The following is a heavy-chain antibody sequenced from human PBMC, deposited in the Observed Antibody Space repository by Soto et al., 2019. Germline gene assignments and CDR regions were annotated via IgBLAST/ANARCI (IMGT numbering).Heavy chain of an antibody. CDR3: ASSPGGGDDAFDI. Sequence: SVKVSCKASGGTFSSYTISWVRQAPGQGLEWMGRIIPILGIANYAQKFQGRVTITADKSTSTAYMDLSSLRSEDTAVYYCASSPGGGDDAFDIWGQGTMVTVSS. V-gene: IGHV1-69*02. J-gene: IGHJ3*02. CDR1: GGTFSSYT. D-gene: IGHD7-27*01. CDR2: IIPILGIA.